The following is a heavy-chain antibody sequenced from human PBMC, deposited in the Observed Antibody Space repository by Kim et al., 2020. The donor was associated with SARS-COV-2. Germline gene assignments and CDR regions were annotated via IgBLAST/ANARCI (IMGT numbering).Heavy chain of an antibody. D-gene: IGHD3-10*01. CDR1: GFTFSSYA. J-gene: IGHJ3*02. CDR3: VKDLSFVGGITMVRGGAFDI. Sequence: GGSLRLSCSASGFTFSSYAMHWVRQAPGKGLEYVSAISSNGGSTYYADSVKGRFTISRDNSKNTLYLQMSSLRAEDTAVYYCVKDLSFVGGITMVRGGAFDIWGQGTMVTVSS. CDR2: ISSNGGST. V-gene: IGHV3-64D*06.